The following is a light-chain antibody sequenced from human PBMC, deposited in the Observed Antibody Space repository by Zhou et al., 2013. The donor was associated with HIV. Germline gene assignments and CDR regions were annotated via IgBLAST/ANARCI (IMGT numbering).Light chain of an antibody. J-gene: IGKJ1*01. Sequence: DVVMTQSPLSLPVALGQPASISCRSSQSLVHSDGHTYLNWFQQRPGQSPRRLIYKVSNRDSGVPDRFSGSGSGTDFTLKISRVEAEDVGVYYCMQGTHWPPAFGQGPKVE. CDR1: QSLVHSDGHTY. CDR3: MQGTHWPPA. CDR2: KVS. V-gene: IGKV2-30*02.